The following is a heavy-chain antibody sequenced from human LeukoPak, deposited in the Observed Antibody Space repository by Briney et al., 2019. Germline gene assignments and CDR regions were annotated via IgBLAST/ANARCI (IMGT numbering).Heavy chain of an antibody. CDR3: AKTRDGYSDAFDV. V-gene: IGHV3-23*01. J-gene: IGHJ3*01. Sequence: GGSLRLSCAASGFTFSDYYMSWIRQAPGKGLEWVSAISGSGGSTYYADSVKGRFTISRDNSKNTLYLQMSSLSPEDTAVYYCAKTRDGYSDAFDVWGQGTRVTVSS. D-gene: IGHD5-24*01. CDR1: GFTFSDYY. CDR2: ISGSGGST.